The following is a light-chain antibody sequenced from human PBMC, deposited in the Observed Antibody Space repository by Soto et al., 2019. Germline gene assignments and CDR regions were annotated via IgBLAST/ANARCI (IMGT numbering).Light chain of an antibody. V-gene: IGKV3-20*01. J-gene: IGKJ3*01. Sequence: EIVLTQSPGTLSLSPGERATLSCRASQSLSSNDLVWYQQKPGQAPRLLIYGASTRATGIPDRFSGSGSGTDFTLTISRLEPEDFAVYYCHYYDDSPPFPFGPGTKVDIK. CDR3: HYYDDSPPFP. CDR2: GAS. CDR1: QSLSSND.